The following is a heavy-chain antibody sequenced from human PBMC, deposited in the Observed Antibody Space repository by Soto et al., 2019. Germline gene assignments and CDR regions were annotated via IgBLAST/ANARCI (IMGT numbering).Heavy chain of an antibody. V-gene: IGHV3-30*18. Sequence: QVHLVESGGGVVQPGKSLRLSCAASGFTFSRYGMHWVRQAPGMRLEWVAIISYDGSNQYYADSVKGRFTISRHNSNNTLCLQLNSLRAEDTAVYYCAKRRQLGDYYYYDMDVWGLGTTVTVSS. CDR3: AKRRQLGDYYYYDMDV. D-gene: IGHD3-10*01. CDR2: ISYDGSNQ. J-gene: IGHJ6*02. CDR1: GFTFSRYG.